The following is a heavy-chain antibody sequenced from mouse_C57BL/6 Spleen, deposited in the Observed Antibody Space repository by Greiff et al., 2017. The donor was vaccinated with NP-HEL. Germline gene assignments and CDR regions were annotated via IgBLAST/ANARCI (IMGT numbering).Heavy chain of an antibody. CDR2: IYPGDGDT. D-gene: IGHD3-3*01. Sequence: QVQPKESGPELVKPGASVKISCKASGYAFSSSWMNWVKQRPGKGLEWIGRIYPGDGDTNYNGKFKGKATLTADKSSSTAYMQLSSLTSEDSAVYFCARWGDGYFDVWGTGTTVTVSS. V-gene: IGHV1-82*01. CDR1: GYAFSSSW. J-gene: IGHJ1*03. CDR3: ARWGDGYFDV.